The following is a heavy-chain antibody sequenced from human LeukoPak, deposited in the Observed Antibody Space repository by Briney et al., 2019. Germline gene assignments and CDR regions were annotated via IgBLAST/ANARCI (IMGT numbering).Heavy chain of an antibody. CDR3: ARGSSSSWRFYYFNY. Sequence: KPGESLKISCKGSGYSFTSYWIGWVRQMPGKGLEWMGIICPGDSDTRYNPSFQGQVTISADKSISTAYLQWSSLRASDTAMYYCARGSSSSWRFYYFNYWGQGTLVTVSS. D-gene: IGHD6-13*01. J-gene: IGHJ4*02. CDR2: ICPGDSDT. V-gene: IGHV5-51*03. CDR1: GYSFTSYW.